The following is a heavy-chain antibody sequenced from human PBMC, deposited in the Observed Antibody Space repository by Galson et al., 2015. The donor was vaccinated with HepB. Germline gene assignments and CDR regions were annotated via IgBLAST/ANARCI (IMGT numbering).Heavy chain of an antibody. D-gene: IGHD6-19*01. Sequence: SLRLSCAASGFTFSSYSMNWVRQAPGKGLEWVSYISSSSSTIYYADSVKGRFTISRDNAKNSLCLQMNSLRAEDTAVYYCARSVKDYWGQGTLVTVSS. J-gene: IGHJ4*02. CDR2: ISSSSSTI. CDR1: GFTFSSYS. V-gene: IGHV3-48*01. CDR3: ARSVKDY.